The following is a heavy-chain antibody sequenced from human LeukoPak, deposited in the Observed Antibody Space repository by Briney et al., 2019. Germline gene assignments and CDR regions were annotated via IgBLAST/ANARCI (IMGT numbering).Heavy chain of an antibody. J-gene: IGHJ4*02. D-gene: IGHD3-10*01. V-gene: IGHV1-2*02. CDR3: ARGPNYYGSGSYYTNGDY. CDR2: INPNSGGT. Sequence: ASVKVSCKASGYTFTGYYMHWVRQAPGQGLEWMGWINPNSGGTNYAQKFQGRVTMTRDTSISTAYMELSRLRSDDTAVYYCARGPNYYGSGSYYTNGDYWGQGALVTISS. CDR1: GYTFTGYY.